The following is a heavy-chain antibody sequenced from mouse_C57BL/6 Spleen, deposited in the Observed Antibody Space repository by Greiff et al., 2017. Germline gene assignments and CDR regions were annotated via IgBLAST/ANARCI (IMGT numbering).Heavy chain of an antibody. CDR1: GYTFTSYW. CDR3: ARPYYYGSYYFDY. CDR2: IDPSASYT. J-gene: IGHJ2*01. V-gene: IGHV1-69*01. Sequence: QVQLQQPGAELVMPGASVKLSCKASGYTFTSYWMHWVKQRPGQGLEWIGEIDPSASYTNYNQKFKGKSTLTVDKSSSTAYMQLSSLTSEDSAVYYCARPYYYGSYYFDYWGQGTTLTVSS. D-gene: IGHD1-1*01.